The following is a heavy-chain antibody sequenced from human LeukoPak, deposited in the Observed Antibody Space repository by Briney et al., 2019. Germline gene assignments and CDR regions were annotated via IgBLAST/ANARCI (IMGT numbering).Heavy chain of an antibody. CDR3: ARIWPSVAAFDI. J-gene: IGHJ3*02. CDR2: INPDSGGS. V-gene: IGHV1-2*02. Sequence: ASVKVSCKTSGYTFSAFYMHWVRQAPGQGPEWMGWINPDSGGSEYGQKFQGRVTFTSDTSSTTIYMEVRSLKSDDTAVYYCARIWPSVAAFDIWGQGTMVTVSS. CDR1: GYTFSAFY. D-gene: IGHD2-15*01.